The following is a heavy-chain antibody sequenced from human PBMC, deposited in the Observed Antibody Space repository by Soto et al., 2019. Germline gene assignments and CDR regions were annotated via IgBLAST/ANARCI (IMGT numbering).Heavy chain of an antibody. CDR3: ARRGTWYDHAGGSYHYTAKLDY. V-gene: IGHV1-3*01. Sequence: ASVKVSCKASGYTFTSYAMDWVRQAPGQRLEWMGWINAGNGNTKYSQKFQGRVTITRDTSASTAYMELSSLRSDDTAVYYCARRGTWYDHAGGSYHYTAKLDYWGQGTQVTVSS. D-gene: IGHD3-16*02. CDR1: GYTFTSYA. CDR2: INAGNGNT. J-gene: IGHJ4*02.